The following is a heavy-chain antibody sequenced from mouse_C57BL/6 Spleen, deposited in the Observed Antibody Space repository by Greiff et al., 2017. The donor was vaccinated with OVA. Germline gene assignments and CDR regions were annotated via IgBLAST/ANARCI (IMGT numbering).Heavy chain of an antibody. D-gene: IGHD1-1*01. J-gene: IGHJ3*01. V-gene: IGHV1-42*01. CDR3: ASPVYYYGSSPFAY. CDR1: GYSFTGYY. Sequence: EVQLQQSGPELVKPGASVKISCKASGYSFTGYYMNWVKQSPDKSLEWIGEINPSTGGTTYNQKFKAKATLTVDKSSSTAYMQLKSLTSEDSAVYYCASPVYYYGSSPFAYWGQGTLVTVSA. CDR2: INPSTGGT.